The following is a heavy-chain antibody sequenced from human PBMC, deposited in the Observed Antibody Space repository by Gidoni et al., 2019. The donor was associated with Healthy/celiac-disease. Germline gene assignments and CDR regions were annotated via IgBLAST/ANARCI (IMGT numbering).Heavy chain of an antibody. CDR2: IDWDDDK. J-gene: IGHJ3*02. CDR1: GFSLSTSGMC. CDR3: ARSRTYEQWSDDAFDI. D-gene: IGHD6-19*01. Sequence: QVTLRDSGHALVKPTQTLTLTCPFSGFSLSTSGMCVSWIRQPPGKALEWLALIDWDDDKYYSTSLKTRLTISKDTSKNQVVLTMTNMDPVDTATYYCARSRTYEQWSDDAFDIWGQGTMVTVSS. V-gene: IGHV2-70*01.